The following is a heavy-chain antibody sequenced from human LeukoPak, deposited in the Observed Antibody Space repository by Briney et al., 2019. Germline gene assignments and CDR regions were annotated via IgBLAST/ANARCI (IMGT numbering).Heavy chain of an antibody. V-gene: IGHV3-30-3*01. J-gene: IGHJ4*02. D-gene: IGHD3-10*01. CDR2: ISYDGSNK. Sequence: PGGSLRLSCAVSGCTFSSYAMHWVRQAPGKGLEWVGVISYDGSNKYYADSVKGRFTISRDNSKNTLYLQMNSLRAEDTAVYYCALDLVGFGELLHDYWGQGTLVTVFS. CDR3: ALDLVGFGELLHDY. CDR1: GCTFSSYA.